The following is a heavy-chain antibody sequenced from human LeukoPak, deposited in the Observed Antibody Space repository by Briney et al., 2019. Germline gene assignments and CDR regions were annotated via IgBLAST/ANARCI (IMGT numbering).Heavy chain of an antibody. CDR1: GVTVSSNY. J-gene: IGHJ3*02. V-gene: IGHV3-53*01. Sequence: GGSLRLSCAAAGVTVSSNYMGWVRQAPGKGPEWVSVIYSGGFTSYADSVKGRFTISRDSSKNTLYLQMNSLRAEDTAVYYCYGIRLGDGFDIWGQRTMVIVSS. CDR2: IYSGGFT. CDR3: YGIRLGDGFDI. D-gene: IGHD3-16*01.